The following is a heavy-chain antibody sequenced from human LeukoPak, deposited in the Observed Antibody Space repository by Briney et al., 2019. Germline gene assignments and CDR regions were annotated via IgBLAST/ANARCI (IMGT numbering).Heavy chain of an antibody. V-gene: IGHV6-1*01. CDR1: GDSVSSNSAA. CDR3: ARENRGSSSWDYYYYYGKDV. Sequence: SQTLSLTCAISGDSVSSNSAAWNWIRQSPSRGLEWLGRTYYRSKWYNDYAVSVKSRITINPDTSKNQFSLQLNSVTPEDTAVYYCARENRGSSSWDYYYYYGKDVWGQGTTVTVSS. J-gene: IGHJ6*02. D-gene: IGHD6-13*01. CDR2: TYYRSKWYN.